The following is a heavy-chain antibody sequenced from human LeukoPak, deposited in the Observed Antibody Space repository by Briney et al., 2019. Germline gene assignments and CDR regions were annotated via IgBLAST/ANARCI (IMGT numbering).Heavy chain of an antibody. CDR3: ARYYYDSSGYPYYFDY. CDR1: EFTFSSYA. D-gene: IGHD3-22*01. Sequence: GGSLRLSCAASEFTFSSYAMQWVRQAPGKGLEWVSVIYSGGSTFYADSVKGRFTISRDTSKNTVFLQMNSLRAEDTAVYYCARYYYDSSGYPYYFDYWGQGTLVTVYS. V-gene: IGHV3-53*01. J-gene: IGHJ4*02. CDR2: IYSGGST.